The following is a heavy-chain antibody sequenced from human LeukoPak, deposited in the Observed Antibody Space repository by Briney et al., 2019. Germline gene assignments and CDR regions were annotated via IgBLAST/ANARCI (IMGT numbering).Heavy chain of an antibody. V-gene: IGHV1-2*02. D-gene: IGHD3-22*01. CDR2: INPNSGGT. J-gene: IGHJ4*02. CDR3: ARPGNEYYYDSSGARAGAFDY. Sequence: ASVKASCKASGYTFTGYYMHSVRQAPGQGLECMGWINPNSGGTNYAQKFQGRVTMTRETYISTAYMELSRLRSDDTAVYYCARPGNEYYYDSSGARAGAFDYWGQGTLVTVSS. CDR1: GYTFTGYY.